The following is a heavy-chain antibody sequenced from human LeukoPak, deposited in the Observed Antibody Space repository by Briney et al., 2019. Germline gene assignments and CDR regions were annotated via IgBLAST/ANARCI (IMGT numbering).Heavy chain of an antibody. CDR3: ARDRESGGSGSYTYPDAFDI. V-gene: IGHV3-21*01. Sequence: EPGGSLRLSCAASGFTFSSYSMNWVRQAPGKGPEWVSSISSSSSYIYYADSVKGRFTISRDNAKNSLYLQMNSLRAEDTAVYSCARDRESGGSGSYTYPDAFDIWGQGTMVTVSS. CDR2: ISSSSSYI. D-gene: IGHD3-10*01. J-gene: IGHJ3*02. CDR1: GFTFSSYS.